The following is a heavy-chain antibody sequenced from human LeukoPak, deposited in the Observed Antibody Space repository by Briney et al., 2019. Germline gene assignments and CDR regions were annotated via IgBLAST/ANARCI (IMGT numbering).Heavy chain of an antibody. V-gene: IGHV1-8*01. CDR1: GYAFTSYD. Sequence: ASVKVSCKASGYAFTSYDINWVRQATGQGLEWMGWMNPNSGNTGYAQKFQGRVTMTRNTSISTAYMELSSLRSEDTAVYYCARERMGGGSSSVDYWGQGTLVTVSS. J-gene: IGHJ4*02. CDR3: ARERMGGGSSSVDY. D-gene: IGHD6-6*01. CDR2: MNPNSGNT.